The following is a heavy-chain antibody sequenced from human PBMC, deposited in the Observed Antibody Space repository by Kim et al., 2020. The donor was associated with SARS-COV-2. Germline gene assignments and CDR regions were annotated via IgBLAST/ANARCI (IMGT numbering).Heavy chain of an antibody. CDR3: ARGHYSR. V-gene: IGHV3-7*01. J-gene: IGHJ4*02. CDR2: EGSET. Sequence: EGSETYYVDSVKGRFNLTRDNTRNSLYLQMNSLRDEDTAVYYCARGHYSRWGQGALVTVSS. D-gene: IGHD1-26*01.